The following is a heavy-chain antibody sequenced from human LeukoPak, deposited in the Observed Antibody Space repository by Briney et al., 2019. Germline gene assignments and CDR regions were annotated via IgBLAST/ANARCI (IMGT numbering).Heavy chain of an antibody. V-gene: IGHV4-4*07. CDR2: ISSGGTT. CDR1: GDSITSYY. CDR3: ARRGYYCTSASCYAWFDP. Sequence: SETLSLTCTVSGDSITSYYWSWIRQPAGKALEWIGRISSGGTTKYNPSLSSRVTMSVDTSKKQLSLKLNSMTAADTAVYYCARRGYYCTSASCYAWFDPWGQGTLVTVSS. J-gene: IGHJ5*02. D-gene: IGHD2-2*01.